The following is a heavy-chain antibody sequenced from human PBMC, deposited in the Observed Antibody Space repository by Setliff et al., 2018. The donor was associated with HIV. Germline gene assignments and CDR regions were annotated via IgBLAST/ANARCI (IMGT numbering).Heavy chain of an antibody. D-gene: IGHD1-26*01. V-gene: IGHV3-7*01. Sequence: PGGSLRLSCAASGFTFSSYWMSWVRQAPGKGREWVAKIKYDGSEKYYVGSVKGRFTISRDNAKNSLYLQMNSLGAEDTAVYYCARDRYSGSSTYYWGQGTLVTVSS. CDR3: ARDRYSGSSTYY. CDR2: IKYDGSEK. CDR1: GFTFSSYW. J-gene: IGHJ4*02.